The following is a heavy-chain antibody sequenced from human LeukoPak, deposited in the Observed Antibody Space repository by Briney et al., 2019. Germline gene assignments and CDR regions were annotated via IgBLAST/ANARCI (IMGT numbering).Heavy chain of an antibody. J-gene: IGHJ4*02. CDR1: GFTFSNYG. D-gene: IGHD1-26*01. V-gene: IGHV3-33*01. CDR3: ARDYGSYFDY. Sequence: GGSLRLSCAASGFTFSNYGMHWVRQAPGKGLEWVAVIWYDGSNKYYADSVKGRFTISRDNSKNTLYLQMNSLRAEDTAVYFCARDYGSYFDYWGQGTLVTVSS. CDR2: IWYDGSNK.